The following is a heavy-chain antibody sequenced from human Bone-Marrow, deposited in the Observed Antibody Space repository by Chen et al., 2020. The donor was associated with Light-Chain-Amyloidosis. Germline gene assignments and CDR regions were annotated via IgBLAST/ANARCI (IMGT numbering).Heavy chain of an antibody. V-gene: IGHV1-2*02. CDR3: ATDQGSVYYFDF. Sequence: QVQLVQSGAEVKKPGASVTVSCKASGHTVTGYYIHWLRQAPGQGLELMGWINPKSGGTKYAQKFQGRVTMTRDTSISTGYMELSSLRSDDTAVYYCATDQGSVYYFDFWGQGTLVTVSS. CDR1: GHTVTGYY. CDR2: INPKSGGT. J-gene: IGHJ4*02. D-gene: IGHD3-10*01.